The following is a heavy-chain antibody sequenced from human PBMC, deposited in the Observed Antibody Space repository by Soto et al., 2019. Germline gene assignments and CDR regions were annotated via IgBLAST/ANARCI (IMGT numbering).Heavy chain of an antibody. Sequence: PGWSLRLSCASSGFTFRNNVLSWVRQAPGKGLDWVSGITGSGRDTYYADSVKGRFTISRDNSKNMVFLQMNSLRAEDTALYYCAKNGLDNSPSAIDSWGPGTLVTVS. CDR2: ITGSGRDT. V-gene: IGHV3-23*01. CDR1: GFTFRNNV. CDR3: AKNGLDNSPSAIDS. D-gene: IGHD2-8*01. J-gene: IGHJ4*02.